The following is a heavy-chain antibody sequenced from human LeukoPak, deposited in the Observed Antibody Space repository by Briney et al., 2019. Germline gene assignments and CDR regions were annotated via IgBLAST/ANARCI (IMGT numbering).Heavy chain of an antibody. J-gene: IGHJ3*02. D-gene: IGHD6-13*01. V-gene: IGHV4-39*01. CDR1: GGSISSSSYY. CDR2: IYYSGST. CDR3: ARIWGIAAAGIHAFDI. Sequence: SETLSLTCTVSGGSISSSSYYWGWIRQPPGKGLEWIGSIYYSGSTYYNPSLKSRVTISVDTSKNQFSLKLSSVTAADTAVYYCARIWGIAAAGIHAFDIWGQGTMVTVSS.